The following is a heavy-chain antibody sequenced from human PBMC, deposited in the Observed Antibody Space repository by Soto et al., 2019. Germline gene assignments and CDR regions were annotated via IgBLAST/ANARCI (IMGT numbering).Heavy chain of an antibody. CDR1: GGSISSGDYY. Sequence: QVQLQESGPGLVKPSQTLSLTCTVSGGSISSGDYYWSWIRQHPGKGLEWIGYIYYSGSTYYNPSLKSRVTISVDTSNNPFSLKLSSVTAADTAVYYCARWWSGSRQGFDPWGQGTLVTVSS. CDR3: ARWWSGSRQGFDP. D-gene: IGHD3-3*01. V-gene: IGHV4-31*03. CDR2: IYYSGST. J-gene: IGHJ5*02.